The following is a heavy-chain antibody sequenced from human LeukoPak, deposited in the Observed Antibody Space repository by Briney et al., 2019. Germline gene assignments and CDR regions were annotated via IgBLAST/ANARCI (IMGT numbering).Heavy chain of an antibody. CDR1: GGTSNGHA. J-gene: IGHJ4*02. CDR2: IIPILGIA. D-gene: IGHD3-10*01. CDR3: ARDHGSAYYRAPRH. Sequence: SVKVSCKASGGTSNGHAINWVRQAPGQGLEWMGRIIPILGIANYAQKFQGRVTITADKSTSTAYMELSSLRSEDTAVYYCARDHGSAYYRAPRHWGQGTLVTVSS. V-gene: IGHV1-69*04.